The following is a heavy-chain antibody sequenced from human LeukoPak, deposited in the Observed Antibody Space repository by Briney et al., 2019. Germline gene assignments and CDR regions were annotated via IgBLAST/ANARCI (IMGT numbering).Heavy chain of an antibody. J-gene: IGHJ6*02. CDR1: GGSISSYY. CDR2: IYTSGST. Sequence: SETLSLTCTVSGGSISSYYWSWIRQPAGKGLEWIGRIYTSGSTNYIPSLKSRVTMSVDTSKNQFSLKLSSVTAADTAVYYCARETIRYYDFWSGYQSSDYYYYGMDVWGQGTTVTVSS. D-gene: IGHD3-3*01. CDR3: ARETIRYYDFWSGYQSSDYYYYGMDV. V-gene: IGHV4-4*07.